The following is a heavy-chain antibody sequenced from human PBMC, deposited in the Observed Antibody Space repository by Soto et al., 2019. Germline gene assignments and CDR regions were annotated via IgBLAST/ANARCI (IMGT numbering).Heavy chain of an antibody. CDR3: ARVVRYPPRFDY. D-gene: IGHD2-8*01. CDR2: ISSSSSTI. CDR1: GFTFSSYS. J-gene: IGHJ4*02. Sequence: EVQLVESGGGLVQPGGSLRLSCAASGFTFSSYSMNWVRQAPGKGLEWVSYISSSSSTIYYADSVKGRFTISRDNAKNSLYLQVNSLRAEDTAVDYCARVVRYPPRFDYWGEGTLVTVSS. V-gene: IGHV3-48*01.